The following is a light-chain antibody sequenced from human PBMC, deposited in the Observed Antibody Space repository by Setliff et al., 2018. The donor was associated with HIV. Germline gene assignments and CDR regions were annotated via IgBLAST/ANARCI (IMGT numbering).Light chain of an antibody. CDR3: SSYAITNTLP. CDR1: SRDVGGYNY. CDR2: EVR. J-gene: IGLJ1*01. Sequence: QSALAQPASVSGSPGQSITISCTGTSRDVGGYNYVSWYQQHPGKAPKLIIYEVRNRPSGVSNRFSGSKSGNTASLTISGLHTEDEADYYCSSYAITNTLPFGTGTKVTVL. V-gene: IGLV2-14*01.